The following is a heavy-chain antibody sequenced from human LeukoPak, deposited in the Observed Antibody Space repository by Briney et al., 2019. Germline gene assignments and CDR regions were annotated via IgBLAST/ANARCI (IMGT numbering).Heavy chain of an antibody. D-gene: IGHD3-10*01. Sequence: LSLTCAVYGGSFSGYYWSWIRQAPGKGLEWVSYISSSGSTIYYADSVKGRFTISRDNAKNSLYLQMNSLRAEDTAVYYCARDPWFGESLLAYYYYMDVWGKGTTVTISS. CDR2: ISSSGSTI. V-gene: IGHV3-11*01. CDR1: GGSFSGYY. J-gene: IGHJ6*03. CDR3: ARDPWFGESLLAYYYYMDV.